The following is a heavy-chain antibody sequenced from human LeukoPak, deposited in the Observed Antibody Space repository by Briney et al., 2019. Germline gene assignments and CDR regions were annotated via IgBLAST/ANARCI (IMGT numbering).Heavy chain of an antibody. CDR1: GGSVSPYY. Sequence: SETLSLTCTVSGGSVSPYYWSWIRQPPGKGLEWLGYIYYSGNTDYNPSLKSRVAIPVDTSKNQFSLKLSSVTAADTAVYYCARSTGSTMFIDYWGQGTLVTVSS. CDR3: ARSTGSTMFIDY. D-gene: IGHD3-10*02. V-gene: IGHV4-59*02. J-gene: IGHJ4*02. CDR2: IYYSGNT.